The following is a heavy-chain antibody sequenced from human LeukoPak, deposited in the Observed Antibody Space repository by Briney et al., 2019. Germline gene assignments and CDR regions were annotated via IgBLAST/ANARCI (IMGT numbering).Heavy chain of an antibody. CDR1: VFTFDYYG. Sequence: GGSLTLSCPSSVFTFDYYGMSWVRQAPGKGLHWVSVINWNGGSTGYADSVKGRFTIPIHNAKNSLYLQMNNLRAEDTPVLSCSELGITMIGGVWGKGPTVSVS. D-gene: IGHD3-10*02. V-gene: IGHV3-20*01. CDR2: INWNGGST. J-gene: IGHJ6*03. CDR3: SELGITMIGGV.